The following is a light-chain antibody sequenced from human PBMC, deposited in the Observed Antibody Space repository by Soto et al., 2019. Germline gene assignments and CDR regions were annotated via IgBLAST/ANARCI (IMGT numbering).Light chain of an antibody. CDR2: GAS. V-gene: IGKV3-20*01. CDR3: QQYGTSPQYT. CDR1: QSVSSTY. Sequence: EIVLTQSPGTLSLSPGERATLSCRASQSVSSTYLAWYQQKPGQSPMLLIYGASSRATGSPDRFSGIGSGADFTLNISRLEPEDFAVYYCQQYGTSPQYTFGQGTKLEIK. J-gene: IGKJ2*01.